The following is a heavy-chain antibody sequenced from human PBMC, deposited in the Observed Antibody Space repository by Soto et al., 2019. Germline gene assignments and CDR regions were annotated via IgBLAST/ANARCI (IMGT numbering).Heavy chain of an antibody. J-gene: IGHJ6*02. CDR1: GYSFTSYW. Sequence: GESLKISCKGSGYSFTSYWIGWVRQMPGKGLEWMGIIYPGDSDTRYSPSFQGQVTISADKSISTAYLQWSSLKASDTAMYYCARVGSSGYYKPYYYGMDVWGQGTRVTFSS. CDR2: IYPGDSDT. CDR3: ARVGSSGYYKPYYYGMDV. V-gene: IGHV5-51*01. D-gene: IGHD3-22*01.